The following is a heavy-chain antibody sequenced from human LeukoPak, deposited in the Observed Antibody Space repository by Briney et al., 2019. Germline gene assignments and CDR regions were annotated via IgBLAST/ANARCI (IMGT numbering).Heavy chain of an antibody. CDR1: GFTFSSYA. CDR2: IRQDGGEK. CDR3: ARDGTAPGLYFDL. V-gene: IGHV3-7*01. Sequence: GGSLRLSCAASGFTFSSYAMSWVRQAPGKGLEWVASIRQDGGEKSYVDSVKGRFTISRDNTKNSLYLQMSSLRVEDTAVYYCARDGTAPGLYFDLWGQGTLVTVSS. D-gene: IGHD6-13*01. J-gene: IGHJ4*01.